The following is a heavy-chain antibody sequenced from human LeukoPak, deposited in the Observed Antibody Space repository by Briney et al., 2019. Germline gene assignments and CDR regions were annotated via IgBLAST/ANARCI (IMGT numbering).Heavy chain of an antibody. Sequence: SEALSLTCTVSGGSISSSSYYWGWIRQPPGKGLEWIGSIYYTGSTYYNPSLKSRVTISVDTSKNQFSLKLSSVTAADTAVYYCARLHYGGNYGYYYYYMDVWGKGTTVTISS. J-gene: IGHJ6*03. D-gene: IGHD4-23*01. CDR3: ARLHYGGNYGYYYYYMDV. CDR2: IYYTGST. CDR1: GGSISSSSYY. V-gene: IGHV4-39*01.